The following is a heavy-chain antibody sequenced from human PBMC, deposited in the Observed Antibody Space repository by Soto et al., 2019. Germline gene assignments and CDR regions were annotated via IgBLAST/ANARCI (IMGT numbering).Heavy chain of an antibody. CDR1: GLTFSTYA. D-gene: IGHD6-6*01. V-gene: IGHV3-23*01. J-gene: IGHJ3*01. Sequence: GGSLRLSCAASGLTFSTYAMSWVRQAPGKGLEWVSALSGSGGSTYYAASLRGRFTISGDNSKNTLYLLMNSVRADDTAVYYCAILVSPEGMDCFDFWGQGTMVTVSS. CDR3: AILVSPEGMDCFDF. CDR2: LSGSGGST.